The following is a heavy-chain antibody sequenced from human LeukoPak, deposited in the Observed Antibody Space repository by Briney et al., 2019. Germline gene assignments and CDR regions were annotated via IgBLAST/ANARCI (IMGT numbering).Heavy chain of an antibody. V-gene: IGHV1-2*02. Sequence: ASVKVSCKASGYMFSGFYIHWVRQAPGQGLEWMGWINPNSGATNYAQKFHGRVTMTRDTSISTAYMDLSSLRSDDTAVYHCARADEYRSEYYFDYWGQGTLVTVSS. J-gene: IGHJ4*02. CDR3: ARADEYRSEYYFDY. CDR2: INPNSGAT. CDR1: GYMFSGFY. D-gene: IGHD6-6*01.